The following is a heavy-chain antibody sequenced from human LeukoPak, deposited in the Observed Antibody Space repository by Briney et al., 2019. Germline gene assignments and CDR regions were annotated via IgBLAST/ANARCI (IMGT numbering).Heavy chain of an antibody. CDR1: GFTFNDYY. CDR3: ARDGRYSYGYYFDF. J-gene: IGHJ4*02. V-gene: IGHV3-11*01. CDR2: INSSGSTI. Sequence: GVSVRLYCAASGFTFNDYYMSWMRNAPGKGLEWFIYINSSGSTIYYADSVKARFTIYRDNAKKSLYLQMNSLGAEDTGVYFCARDGRYSYGYYFDFWGQGTLVTVSS. D-gene: IGHD5-18*01.